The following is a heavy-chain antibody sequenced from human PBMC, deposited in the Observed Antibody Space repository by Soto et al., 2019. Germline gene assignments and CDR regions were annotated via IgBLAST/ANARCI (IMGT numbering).Heavy chain of an antibody. Sequence: ASVKVSCKASGYTFTGYYMHWVRQAPGQGLEWMGWINPNSGGTNYAQKFQGRVTMTRDTSISTAYMELSRLRSDDTAVYYCARLSRDGYSDFDYWGQGTLVTVSS. CDR1: GYTFTGYY. D-gene: IGHD4-4*01. J-gene: IGHJ4*02. V-gene: IGHV1-2*02. CDR3: ARLSRDGYSDFDY. CDR2: INPNSGGT.